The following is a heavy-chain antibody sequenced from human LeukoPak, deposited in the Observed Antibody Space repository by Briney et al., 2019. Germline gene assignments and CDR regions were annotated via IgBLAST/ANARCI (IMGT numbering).Heavy chain of an antibody. Sequence: PGGSLRPSCAASGFTFSSYDVSWVRQAPGEGLEWVSAVSGSGRITYYADSVKGRFTISRDNSRNTLYLQMNRLRAEDTAVYYCAKRGGYYYDYWGQGTLVTVSS. CDR3: AKRGGYYYDY. V-gene: IGHV3-23*01. J-gene: IGHJ4*02. D-gene: IGHD2-15*01. CDR2: VSGSGRIT. CDR1: GFTFSSYD.